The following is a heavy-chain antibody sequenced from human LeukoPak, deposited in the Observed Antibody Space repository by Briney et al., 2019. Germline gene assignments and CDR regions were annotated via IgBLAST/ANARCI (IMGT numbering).Heavy chain of an antibody. CDR3: AKVETGTTI. Sequence: GGSLRLSCAASGFTFDDYAMHWVRQAPGKGLEWVSGISWNSGSIGYADSAKGRFTISRDNAKNSLYLQMNSLRAEDTALYYCAKVETGTTIWGQGTMVTVSS. V-gene: IGHV3-9*01. CDR2: ISWNSGSI. J-gene: IGHJ3*02. D-gene: IGHD1-7*01. CDR1: GFTFDDYA.